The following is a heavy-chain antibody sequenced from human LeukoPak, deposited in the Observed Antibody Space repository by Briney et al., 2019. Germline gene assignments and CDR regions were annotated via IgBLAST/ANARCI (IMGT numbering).Heavy chain of an antibody. D-gene: IGHD3-22*01. CDR3: ARDLTDSSGYYGY. Sequence: GGSLRLSCAASGFTFSDYYMSWIRQAPGKGLEWVSYISSSGSTIYYAESVKGRFTISRDNARNSLYLQMNSLRAEDTAVYYCARDLTDSSGYYGYWGQGTLVTVSS. V-gene: IGHV3-11*01. CDR1: GFTFSDYY. J-gene: IGHJ4*02. CDR2: ISSSGSTI.